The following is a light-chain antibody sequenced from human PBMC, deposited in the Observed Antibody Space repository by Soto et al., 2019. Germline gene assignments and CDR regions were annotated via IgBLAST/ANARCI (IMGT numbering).Light chain of an antibody. CDR2: KAS. Sequence: DIQMTQSPSTLSASVGDRVTITCRASESISRWLAWHQQKPGKAPKLLSYKASSLESGVPLRFSGSGSGTEFTLTINSLQADDFATYYCQQHNSFSITFGQGTRLEIK. J-gene: IGKJ5*01. CDR1: ESISRW. CDR3: QQHNSFSIT. V-gene: IGKV1-5*03.